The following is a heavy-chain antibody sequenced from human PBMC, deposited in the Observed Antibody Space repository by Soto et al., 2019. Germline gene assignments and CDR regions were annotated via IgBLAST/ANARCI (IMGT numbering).Heavy chain of an antibody. V-gene: IGHV3-7*04. CDR2: IKQDGSEK. Sequence: EVQLVESGGGLVQPGGSLRLSCAASGFTFSSYWMSWVRQAPGKGLEWVANIKQDGSEKYYVDSVKGRFTISRDNAKNSLYLQMNSLRAEDTAVYCCARDRRVAVVSYWGQGTLVTVSS. CDR1: GFTFSSYW. J-gene: IGHJ4*02. CDR3: ARDRRVAVVSY. D-gene: IGHD6-19*01.